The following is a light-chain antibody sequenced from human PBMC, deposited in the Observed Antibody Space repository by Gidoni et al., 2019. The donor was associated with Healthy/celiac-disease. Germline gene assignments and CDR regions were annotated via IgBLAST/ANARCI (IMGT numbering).Light chain of an antibody. CDR3: QQYGSSPWT. CDR2: GAS. V-gene: IGKV3-20*01. Sequence: VLTPSPGTLSLSPGERAPLSCRASQSVSSSYLAWYQQKPGQAPRLLIYGASSRATGIPDRVSGSGSGTDFTLTISRLEPEDFAVYYCQQYGSSPWTFGQXTKVEIK. J-gene: IGKJ1*01. CDR1: QSVSSSY.